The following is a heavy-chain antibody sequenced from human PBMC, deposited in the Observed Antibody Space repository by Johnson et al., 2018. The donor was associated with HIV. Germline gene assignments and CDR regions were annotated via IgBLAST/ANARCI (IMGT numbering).Heavy chain of an antibody. CDR1: GFIFSSYA. J-gene: IGHJ3*02. V-gene: IGHV3-30*04. CDR3: ARISQHHNSDAFDI. Sequence: VQLVESGGGVVQTGRSLRLSCAASGFIFSSYAMHWVRQAPGEGLEWVAVISYDGSNKYYADSVNGRFTISRDNSKNTLYLQMNSLRAEDTAVYYCARISQHHNSDAFDIWGQGTMVTVSS. CDR2: ISYDGSNK. D-gene: IGHD1-1*01.